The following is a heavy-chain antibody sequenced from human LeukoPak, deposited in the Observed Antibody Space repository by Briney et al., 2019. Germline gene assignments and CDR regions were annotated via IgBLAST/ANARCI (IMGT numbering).Heavy chain of an antibody. V-gene: IGHV3-48*01. CDR1: GFTFSTYS. J-gene: IGHJ4*02. Sequence: GGSLRLSCAASGFTFSTYSMNWVRQAPGKGLAWVSYISSSSSNIYYADSVKGRFTISRDNAKNSLYLLMNSLRAEDTAVYYCASLISRGGYSYGPTHDYWGQGTLVTVSS. CDR3: ASLISRGGYSYGPTHDY. CDR2: ISSSSSNI. D-gene: IGHD5-18*01.